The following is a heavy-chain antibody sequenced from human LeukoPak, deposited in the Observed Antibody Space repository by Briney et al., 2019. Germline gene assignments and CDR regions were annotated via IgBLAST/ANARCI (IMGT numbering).Heavy chain of an antibody. D-gene: IGHD3-22*01. V-gene: IGHV3-48*03. CDR1: GFTFSSYE. CDR3: ARDRYCDSSGYMNWYFDL. J-gene: IGHJ2*01. Sequence: GGSLRLSCAASGFTFSSYEMNWVRQAPGKGLEWVSYISSSGSTIYYADSVKGRFTISRDNAKNSLYLQMNSLRAEDTAVYYCARDRYCDSSGYMNWYFDLWGRGTLVTVSS. CDR2: ISSSGSTI.